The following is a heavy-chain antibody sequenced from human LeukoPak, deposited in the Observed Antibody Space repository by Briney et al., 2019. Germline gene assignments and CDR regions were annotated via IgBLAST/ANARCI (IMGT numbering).Heavy chain of an antibody. CDR3: AREMNYGDYFDY. V-gene: IGHV3-74*01. J-gene: IGHJ4*02. D-gene: IGHD4-17*01. CDR1: GFTFSTYW. CDR2: INPDGSET. Sequence: GGSLRLSCAASGFTFSTYWVHWVRQAPGKGLVWVSRINPDGSETDYADSVKGRFTISRDNAKNTLYLQMNSLRAEDTAVYYCAREMNYGDYFDYWGQGTLVTVSS.